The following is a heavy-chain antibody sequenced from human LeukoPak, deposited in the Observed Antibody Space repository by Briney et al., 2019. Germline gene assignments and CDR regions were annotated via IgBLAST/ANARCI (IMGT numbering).Heavy chain of an antibody. CDR3: ARARTWIQLWLYYFDY. Sequence: SETLSLTCTVSGGSISSSSYYWGWIRQPPGKGLEWIGSICYSGSTYYNPSLKSRVTISVDTSKNQFSLKLSSVTAADTAVYYCARARTWIQLWLYYFDYWGQGTLVTVSS. D-gene: IGHD5-18*01. J-gene: IGHJ4*02. CDR1: GGSISSSSYY. V-gene: IGHV4-39*07. CDR2: ICYSGST.